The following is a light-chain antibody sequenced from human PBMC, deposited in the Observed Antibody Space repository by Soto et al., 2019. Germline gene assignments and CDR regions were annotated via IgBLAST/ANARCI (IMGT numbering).Light chain of an antibody. CDR1: QTVSSY. J-gene: IGKJ4*01. CDR2: DAT. Sequence: DIVLTQSPATLSLSPGDRATISCRASQTVSSYLAWYQQKPGQAPKLLISDATNMATGIPARFSGSRSGTDFTLTIDGLEPEDFAVYYCQQRSNWPLTFGGGTKVEIK. V-gene: IGKV3-11*01. CDR3: QQRSNWPLT.